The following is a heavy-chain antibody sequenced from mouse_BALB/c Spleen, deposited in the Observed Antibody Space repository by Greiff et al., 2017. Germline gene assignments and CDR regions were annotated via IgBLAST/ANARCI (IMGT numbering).Heavy chain of an antibody. CDR1: GYTFSSYW. CDR3: AITTATSYFDY. D-gene: IGHD1-2*01. J-gene: IGHJ2*01. V-gene: IGHV1-9*01. Sequence: VQLQQSGAELMKPGASVKISCKATGYTFSSYWIEWVKQRPGHGLEWIGEILPGSGSTNYNEKFKGKATFTADTSSNTAYMQLSSLTSEDSAVYYCAITTATSYFDYWGQGTTLTVSS. CDR2: ILPGSGST.